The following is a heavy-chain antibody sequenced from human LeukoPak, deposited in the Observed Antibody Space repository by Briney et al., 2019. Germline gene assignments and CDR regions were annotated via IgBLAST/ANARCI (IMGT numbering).Heavy chain of an antibody. V-gene: IGHV5-51*01. CDR2: IYPGDSDI. Sequence: GESLKISCKGSGYSFTSYWIGWVRQMPGKGLEWMGIIYPGDSDIRYSPSFQGQVTISADKSISTAYLQWSSLKASDTAMYYCASGRSVAGVLYAFDIWGQGTMVTVSS. J-gene: IGHJ3*02. CDR1: GYSFTSYW. D-gene: IGHD6-19*01. CDR3: ASGRSVAGVLYAFDI.